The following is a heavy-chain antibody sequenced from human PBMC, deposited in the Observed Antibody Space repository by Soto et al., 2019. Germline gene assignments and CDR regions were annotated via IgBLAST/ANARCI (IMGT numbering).Heavy chain of an antibody. D-gene: IGHD4-17*01. CDR1: GGSISSSSYY. CDR2: IYYSGST. CDR3: AMQWDDYGGFHFDY. J-gene: IGHJ4*02. V-gene: IGHV4-39*01. Sequence: SETLSLTCTVSGGSISSSSYYWGWIRQPPGKGLEWIGSIYYSGSTYSNPSLKSRVTISVNTSKNQFSLMLSSVTAADTAVYYWAMQWDDYGGFHFDYWGQGTLVTVSS.